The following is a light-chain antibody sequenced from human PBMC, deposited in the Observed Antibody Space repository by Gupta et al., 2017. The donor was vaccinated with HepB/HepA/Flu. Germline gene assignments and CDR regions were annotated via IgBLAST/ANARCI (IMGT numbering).Light chain of an antibody. Sequence: QSVLAQPPSASGTPGQRVTISCSGSRSNIVSSTVSWYQQLPGTAPRLLIYNNDQRPSGVPDRFSGSKSGTSASLAISGLQSEDEAHYYCATWDGSLNGQVFGAGTKVTVL. CDR1: RSNIVSST. CDR3: ATWDGSLNGQV. CDR2: NND. V-gene: IGLV1-44*01. J-gene: IGLJ1*01.